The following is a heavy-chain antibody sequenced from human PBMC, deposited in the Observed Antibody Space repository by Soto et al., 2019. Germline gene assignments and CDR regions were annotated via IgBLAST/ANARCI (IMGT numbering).Heavy chain of an antibody. CDR1: GGSISSSSYY. V-gene: IGHV4-39*01. CDR2: IYYSGST. J-gene: IGHJ4*02. Sequence: SETLSLTCTVSGGSISSSSYYWGWIRQPPGKGLEWIGSIYYSGSTYYNPPLKSRVTISVDTSKNQFSLKLSSVTAADTAVYYCARGREDIVVVPAAILPYFDYWGQGTLVTVSS. D-gene: IGHD2-2*02. CDR3: ARGREDIVVVPAAILPYFDY.